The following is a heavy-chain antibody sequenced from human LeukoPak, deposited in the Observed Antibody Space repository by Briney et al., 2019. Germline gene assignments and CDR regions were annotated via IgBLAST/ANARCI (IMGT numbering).Heavy chain of an antibody. J-gene: IGHJ6*02. Sequence: GGSLRLSCAASGFTFSSYEMNWVRQAPGKGLEWVSYISSSGSTIYYADSVKGRFTISRDNAKNSLYLQMNSLRAEDTAVYYCARDLAGNHYYGMDVWGQGTTVTVSS. D-gene: IGHD1-14*01. CDR1: GFTFSSYE. CDR2: ISSSGSTI. CDR3: ARDLAGNHYYGMDV. V-gene: IGHV3-48*03.